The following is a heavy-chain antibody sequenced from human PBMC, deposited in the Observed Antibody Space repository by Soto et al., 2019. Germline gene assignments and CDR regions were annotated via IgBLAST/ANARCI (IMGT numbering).Heavy chain of an antibody. CDR3: ATDASLGYCSNISCPRGQVP. CDR2: VDPVDGET. D-gene: IGHD2-2*01. Sequence: EVQLVQSGAEVKKPGATVKISCKVSGYTFSDYYMHWVQQAPGKGLEWMGLVDPVDGETIYAEKFQGRVTITADTSTDTAYMELSSLRSEDTAVYYCATDASLGYCSNISCPRGQVPWGQGTLVIVSS. CDR1: GYTFSDYY. J-gene: IGHJ5*02. V-gene: IGHV1-69-2*01.